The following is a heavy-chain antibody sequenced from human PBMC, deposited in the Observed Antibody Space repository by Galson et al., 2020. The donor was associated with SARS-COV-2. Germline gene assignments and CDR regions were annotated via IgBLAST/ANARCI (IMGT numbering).Heavy chain of an antibody. CDR1: GGSFSGYY. V-gene: IGHV4-34*01. CDR3: ARDDSSGFGLDY. Sequence: SEILSLTCAVHGGSFSGYYWSWIRQPPGKGLEWIGENNSSGSTNYNPSIKSGVTISVDTSKNHFSLKLSSVTAADTAVYYCARDDSSGFGLDYWGQGALVTVSS. CDR2: NNSSGST. J-gene: IGHJ4*02. D-gene: IGHD3-22*01.